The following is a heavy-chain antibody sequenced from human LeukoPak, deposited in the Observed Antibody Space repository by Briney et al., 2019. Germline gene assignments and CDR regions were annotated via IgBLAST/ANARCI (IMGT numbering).Heavy chain of an antibody. Sequence: PGRSLRLSCAASGFTFDDYAMQWVRQAPGKGLEWVSGISWNGGSIGYADSVKGRFTISRDNAKNSLYLQMNSLRAEDTALYYCAKDTYSTSLTGFDHWGQGTLVTVSS. J-gene: IGHJ4*02. V-gene: IGHV3-9*01. D-gene: IGHD6-6*01. CDR1: GFTFDDYA. CDR2: ISWNGGSI. CDR3: AKDTYSTSLTGFDH.